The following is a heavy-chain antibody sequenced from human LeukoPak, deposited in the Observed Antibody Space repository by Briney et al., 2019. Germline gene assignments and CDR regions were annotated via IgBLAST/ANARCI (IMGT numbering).Heavy chain of an antibody. CDR3: ARGKTYYDISKDAFDI. D-gene: IGHD3-22*01. CDR2: IYYSGST. V-gene: IGHV4-59*01. Sequence: SETLSLTWTVSSSSFSSYYWSWIRQPPGKGLEWIGYIYYSGSTNYNPSLKSRVTISVDTSKNQFSLKLSSVTAANTAVYYCARGKTYYDISKDAFDIWGQGTMVTVSS. CDR1: SSSFSSYY. J-gene: IGHJ3*02.